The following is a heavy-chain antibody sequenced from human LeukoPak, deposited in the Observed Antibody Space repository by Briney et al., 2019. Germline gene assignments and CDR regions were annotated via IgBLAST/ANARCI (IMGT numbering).Heavy chain of an antibody. CDR1: GGSISSYY. J-gene: IGHJ4*01. D-gene: IGHD6-13*01. V-gene: IGHV4-59*01. CDR3: ARVYAPYSSNHFDY. CDR2: IYYSGST. Sequence: PSETLSLTCTVSGGSISSYYWSWIRQPPGKGLEWIGYIYYSGSTNYNPSLKSRVTISVDTSKNQFSLKLSSVTAADTAVYYCARVYAPYSSNHFDYWGHGTLVTVSS.